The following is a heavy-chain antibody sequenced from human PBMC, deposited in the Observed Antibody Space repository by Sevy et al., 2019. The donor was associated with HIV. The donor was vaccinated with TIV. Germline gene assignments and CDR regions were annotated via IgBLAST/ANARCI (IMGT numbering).Heavy chain of an antibody. CDR2: NSGSGGNS. J-gene: IGHJ4*02. V-gene: IGHV3-23*01. CDR1: GFTFRNYA. CDR3: AKVPDSSSWYDQFFFDS. D-gene: IGHD6-13*01. Sequence: GGSLRLSCAASGFTFRNYAMSWVRQAPGKGLEWVSGNSGSGGNSYYADSVKGRFTISRDNSKNTLYLQMNNLRAEDTAVYYCAKVPDSSSWYDQFFFDSWGQGTLVTVSS.